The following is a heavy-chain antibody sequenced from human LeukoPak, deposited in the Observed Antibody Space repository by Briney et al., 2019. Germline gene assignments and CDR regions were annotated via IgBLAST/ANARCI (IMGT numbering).Heavy chain of an antibody. J-gene: IGHJ4*02. CDR2: ISWNGGNI. D-gene: IGHD6-19*01. Sequence: GGSLRLSCAASGFSFEDFAMHWVRQAPGKGLEWVSGISWNGGNIRYADSVKGRFTISRDTAENSVYLHMNSLRAEDTAVYYCARTLYSSGWYFPFDYWGQGTLVTVSS. V-gene: IGHV3-9*01. CDR3: ARTLYSSGWYFPFDY. CDR1: GFSFEDFA.